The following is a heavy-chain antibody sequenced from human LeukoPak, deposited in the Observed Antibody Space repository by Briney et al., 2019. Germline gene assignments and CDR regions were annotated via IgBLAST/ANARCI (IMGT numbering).Heavy chain of an antibody. CDR2: IYSGGST. CDR3: ASATTVTTYYYYGMDV. V-gene: IGHV3-53*01. J-gene: IGHJ6*02. D-gene: IGHD4-17*01. Sequence: PGGSLRLSCAASGFTVSSNYMSWVRQAPGKGLEWVSVIYSGGSTYYADSVKGRFTISRDNSKNTLYLQMNSLRAEDTAVYYCASATTVTTYYYYGMDVWGQGTTVTVSS. CDR1: GFTVSSNY.